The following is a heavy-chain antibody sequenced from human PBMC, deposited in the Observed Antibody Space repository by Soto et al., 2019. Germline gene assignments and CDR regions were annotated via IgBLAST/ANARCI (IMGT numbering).Heavy chain of an antibody. J-gene: IGHJ4*02. CDR2: IRNDIYDETT. D-gene: IGHD5-12*01. CDR1: GFTFGDYA. V-gene: IGHV3-49*04. CDR3: TRGRDGYNPYYFLY. Sequence: GGSLRLSCTASGFTFGDYAINWVRQVPGKGLEWLGFIRNDIYDETTEYAASGKGRIIISRDDSKSMAYLQMDSLKTEDKGVYYCTRGRDGYNPYYFLYWGQGALVTVSS.